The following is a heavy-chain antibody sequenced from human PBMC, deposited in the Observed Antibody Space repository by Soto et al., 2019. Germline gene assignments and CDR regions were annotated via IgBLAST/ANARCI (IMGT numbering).Heavy chain of an antibody. Sequence: GGSLRLSCAASGFTFSSYASQRCRRGRGKGMEGGAVISYDGSNKSYAECVEGRCTNARDKSKNTLYLQMNSLRAEDTAVYYCAKGSGSSLYYYDMDVWGQGTTVTVSS. CDR3: AKGSGSSLYYYDMDV. V-gene: IGHV3-30-3*01. CDR2: ISYDGSNK. J-gene: IGHJ6*02. D-gene: IGHD5-12*01. CDR1: GFTFSSYA.